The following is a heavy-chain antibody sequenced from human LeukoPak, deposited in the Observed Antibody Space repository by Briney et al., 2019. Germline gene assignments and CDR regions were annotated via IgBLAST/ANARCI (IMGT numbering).Heavy chain of an antibody. J-gene: IGHJ3*02. Sequence: SETLSLTCTVSGGSISSYYWSWIRQPPGKGLEWIGYIYYSGSTYYNPSLKSRVTISVDTSKNQFSLKLSSVTAADTAVYYCASGQDCSGGSCYSGDAFDIWGQGTMVTVSS. CDR2: IYYSGST. V-gene: IGHV4-59*06. CDR3: ASGQDCSGGSCYSGDAFDI. D-gene: IGHD2-15*01. CDR1: GGSISSYY.